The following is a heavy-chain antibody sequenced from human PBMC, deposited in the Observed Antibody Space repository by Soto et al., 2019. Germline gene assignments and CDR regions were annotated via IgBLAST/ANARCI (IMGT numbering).Heavy chain of an antibody. CDR2: IYYSGST. Sequence: SETLSLTCTVSGGSISSYYWSWIRQPPGKGLEWIGYIYYSGSTNYNPSLKSRVTISVDTSKNQFSLKLSSVTAADTAVYYCARRSRRFGETYYGLDVWGQGTTVTVSS. CDR1: GGSISSYY. D-gene: IGHD3-10*01. V-gene: IGHV4-59*01. J-gene: IGHJ6*02. CDR3: ARRSRRFGETYYGLDV.